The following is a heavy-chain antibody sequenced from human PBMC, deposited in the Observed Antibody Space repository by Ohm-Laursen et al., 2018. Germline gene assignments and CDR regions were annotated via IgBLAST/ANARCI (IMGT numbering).Heavy chain of an antibody. CDR1: GLTVSSNY. Sequence: GSLRLSCTASGLTVSSNYMNWVRQAPGTGLEWVSIIYSGGSTYYADSVKGRFTISRDNSKNTLYLQMNSLRAEDTAVYHCARTPGPYCGSTDCYTLDSWGQGTLVTVSS. CDR3: ARTPGPYCGSTDCYTLDS. J-gene: IGHJ4*02. CDR2: IYSGGST. D-gene: IGHD2-2*02. V-gene: IGHV3-53*01.